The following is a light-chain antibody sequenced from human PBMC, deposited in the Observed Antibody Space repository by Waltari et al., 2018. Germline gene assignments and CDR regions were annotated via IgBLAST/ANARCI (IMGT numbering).Light chain of an antibody. V-gene: IGKV1-9*01. CDR1: QGSNSY. Sequence: DIQLTHSPSFLSASVGDRVTFTCRATQGSNSYLAWYQQKPGKAPKLLIYGTSTLQSGVPSRFSGSGSGTEFTLTISSLQPEDFATYYCQQLKSFLFTFGQGTRLDIK. CDR2: GTS. J-gene: IGKJ5*01. CDR3: QQLKSFLFT.